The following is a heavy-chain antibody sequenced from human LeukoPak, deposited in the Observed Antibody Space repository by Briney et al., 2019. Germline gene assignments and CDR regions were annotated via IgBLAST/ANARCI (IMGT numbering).Heavy chain of an antibody. V-gene: IGHV3-48*04. CDR1: GFTFSSYS. CDR2: ISSSGSTI. D-gene: IGHD5-24*01. CDR3: ARGSWIGSYGYNVPWYAFDI. Sequence: SXRLXCAASGFTFSSYSMNWVRQAPGXGLXWXSYISSSGSTIYYADSVKGRFTISRDNAKNSLYLQMNSLRAEDTAVYYCARGSWIGSYGYNVPWYAFDIWGQGTMVTVSS. J-gene: IGHJ3*02.